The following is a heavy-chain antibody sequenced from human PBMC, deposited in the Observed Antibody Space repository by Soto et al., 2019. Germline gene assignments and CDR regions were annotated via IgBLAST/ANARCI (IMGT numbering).Heavy chain of an antibody. CDR3: ARSGFGELFTRPLDY. CDR1: GGSISSYY. D-gene: IGHD3-10*01. V-gene: IGHV4-59*08. J-gene: IGHJ4*02. CDR2: IYYSGST. Sequence: PSETLSLTCTVSGGSISSYYCSGTLQPRGKGLESIVYIYYSGSTSYNPMLQSRVTIPVDPSKNQFPLKLSSVTAADTAVYYCARSGFGELFTRPLDYWGQGTLVTAFS.